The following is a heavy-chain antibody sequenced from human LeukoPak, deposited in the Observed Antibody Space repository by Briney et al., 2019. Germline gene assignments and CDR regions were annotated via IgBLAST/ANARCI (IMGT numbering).Heavy chain of an antibody. CDR3: ARGGDFWSGYINWFDP. D-gene: IGHD3-3*01. V-gene: IGHV4-34*01. Sequence: PSETLSLTCAVYGGSFSGYYWSWIRQPPGKGLEWIGEINHSGSTNYNPSLKSRVTISVDTSKNQFSLKLSSVTAADTAVYYCARGGDFWSGYINWFDPWGQGTLVTVSS. J-gene: IGHJ5*02. CDR1: GGSFSGYY. CDR2: INHSGST.